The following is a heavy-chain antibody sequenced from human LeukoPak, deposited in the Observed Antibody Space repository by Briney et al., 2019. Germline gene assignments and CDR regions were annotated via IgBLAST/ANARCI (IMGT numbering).Heavy chain of an antibody. CDR1: GLTFSNYA. Sequence: GGSLRLSCAASGLTFSNYAMHWVRQAPGKGLEYVSAISSNGGSTYYANSVKGRFTISRDNSKNTLYLQMGSLRAEDMAVYHCARAIGIQRWLRSDYWGQGTLVTVSS. CDR3: ARAIGIQRWLRSDY. J-gene: IGHJ4*02. CDR2: ISSNGGST. V-gene: IGHV3-64*01. D-gene: IGHD5-18*01.